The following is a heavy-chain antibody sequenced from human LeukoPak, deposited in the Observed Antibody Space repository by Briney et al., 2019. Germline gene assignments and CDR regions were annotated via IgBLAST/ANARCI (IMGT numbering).Heavy chain of an antibody. D-gene: IGHD3-9*01. CDR2: ISISGTIT. V-gene: IGHV3-48*03. J-gene: IGHJ5*02. CDR3: ARDYRGRFNGNFDLGWFDP. Sequence: PGGSLRLSCVASGFTFRDYEMNWVRQAPGKGLEWISYISISGTITLYADSVRGRFTISRDNAKNSLYLQLDSLRAEDTAIYYCARDYRGRFNGNFDLGWFDPWGQGTLVTVSS. CDR1: GFTFRDYE.